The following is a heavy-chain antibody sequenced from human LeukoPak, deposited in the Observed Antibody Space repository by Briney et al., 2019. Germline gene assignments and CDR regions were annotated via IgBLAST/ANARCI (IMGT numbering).Heavy chain of an antibody. J-gene: IGHJ5*02. Sequence: GGSLRLSCAASGFTFSTYVMVWVRRTPEKGLEWVSSISVSGSNTFYTDSVKGRFTISRDNSKNTLDLQMDSLRAEDTAICYCAKEDLLPAGGTLGSWGQGTLVTVSS. CDR3: AKEDLLPAGGTLGS. CDR1: GFTFSTYV. V-gene: IGHV3-23*01. CDR2: ISVSGSNT. D-gene: IGHD6-13*01.